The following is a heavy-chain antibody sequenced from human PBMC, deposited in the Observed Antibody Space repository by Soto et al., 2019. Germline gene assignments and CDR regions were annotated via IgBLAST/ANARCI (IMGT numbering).Heavy chain of an antibody. J-gene: IGHJ4*02. Sequence: PGGSLRLSCAASGFTFSSYWMSWVRQAPGKGLEWVANIKQDGSEKYYVDSVKGRFTISRDNAKNSLYLQMNSPRAEDTAVYYCARELSSPISSTNFDYWGQGTLVTVSS. V-gene: IGHV3-7*05. CDR3: ARELSSPISSTNFDY. CDR2: IKQDGSEK. D-gene: IGHD6-6*01. CDR1: GFTFSSYW.